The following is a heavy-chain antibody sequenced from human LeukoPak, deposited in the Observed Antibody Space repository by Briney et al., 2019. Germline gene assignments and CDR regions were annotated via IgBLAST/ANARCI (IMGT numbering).Heavy chain of an antibody. V-gene: IGHV3-23*01. CDR2: ISGSGGST. D-gene: IGHD1-26*01. J-gene: IGHJ4*02. Sequence: GGSLRLSCAASGFTVSSNYMSWVRQAPGKGLEWVLAISGSGGSTYYADSVKGRFTISRDNSKNTLYLQMNSLRAEDTAVYYCAKDRDAGWEPSDYWGQGTLVTVSS. CDR1: GFTVSSNY. CDR3: AKDRDAGWEPSDY.